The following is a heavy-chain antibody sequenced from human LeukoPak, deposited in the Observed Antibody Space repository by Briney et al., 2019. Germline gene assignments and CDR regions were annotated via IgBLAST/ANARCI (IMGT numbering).Heavy chain of an antibody. J-gene: IGHJ4*02. Sequence: GGSLRLSCAASGFTLSSYSMNWVRQAPGKGLEWVSGINWNGGSTGYADSVKGRFTISRDNAKNSLYLQMNSLRAEDTALYYCARDPMVYGGAWRYWGQGTLVTVSS. CDR2: INWNGGST. D-gene: IGHD2-8*01. CDR3: ARDPMVYGGAWRY. CDR1: GFTLSSYS. V-gene: IGHV3-20*04.